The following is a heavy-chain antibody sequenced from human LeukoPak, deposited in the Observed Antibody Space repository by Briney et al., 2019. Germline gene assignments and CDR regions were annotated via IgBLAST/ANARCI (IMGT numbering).Heavy chain of an antibody. CDR3: ARGGIVVVVADPPDAFDI. CDR2: IYYSGST. V-gene: IGHV4-61*01. D-gene: IGHD2-15*01. Sequence: PSETLSLTCTVSGGSVSSGSYYWSWIRQPPGKGLEWIGYIYYSGSTNYNPSLKSRVTISVDTSKNQFSLKLSSVTAADTAVYYCARGGIVVVVADPPDAFDIWGQGTMVTVSS. J-gene: IGHJ3*02. CDR1: GGSVSSGSYY.